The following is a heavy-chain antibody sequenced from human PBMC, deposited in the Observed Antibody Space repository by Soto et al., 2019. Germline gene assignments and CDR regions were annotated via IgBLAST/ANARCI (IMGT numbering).Heavy chain of an antibody. V-gene: IGHV3-23*01. Sequence: VHLSESGGALVQPGGSLRLSCAASGFTFRVYAMSWFRQAPGGGLEWVSAIGGTGNTTYYADSVKGRFTIARDNSRDTLYLQMTSLRVEDTAFYYCARIRQLLFVSWGQGTLVSVSS. CDR1: GFTFRVYA. CDR2: IGGTGNTT. CDR3: ARIRQLLFVS. J-gene: IGHJ4*02. D-gene: IGHD2-2*01.